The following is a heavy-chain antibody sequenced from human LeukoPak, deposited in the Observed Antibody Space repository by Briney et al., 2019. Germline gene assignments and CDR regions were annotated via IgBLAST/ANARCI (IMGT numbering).Heavy chain of an antibody. V-gene: IGHV4-4*07. CDR3: ATGDYSFDN. D-gene: IGHD4-17*01. CDR2: IVPSGHT. Sequence: SETLFLTCTVSGGSISTYYWSWFRQPAGKGLEWIGRIVPSGHTIYNPSLKSRVTMSLDTSKNTFSLNLNSVTAADTAVYYCATGDYSFDNWGQGTLVTVSS. CDR1: GGSISTYY. J-gene: IGHJ4*02.